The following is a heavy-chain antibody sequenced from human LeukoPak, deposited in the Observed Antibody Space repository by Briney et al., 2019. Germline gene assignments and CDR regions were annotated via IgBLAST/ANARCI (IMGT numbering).Heavy chain of an antibody. V-gene: IGHV1-3*03. Sequence: GASVKVSCKASGYTFTSYAMHWVRQAPGQRLEWMGWINAGNGNTKYSQEFQGRVTITRDTSASTAYMELSSLRSEDMAVYYCARGSSLLLWFGELLTEYDYWGQGTLVTVSS. CDR1: GYTFTSYA. D-gene: IGHD3-10*01. J-gene: IGHJ4*02. CDR3: ARGSSLLLWFGELLTEYDY. CDR2: INAGNGNT.